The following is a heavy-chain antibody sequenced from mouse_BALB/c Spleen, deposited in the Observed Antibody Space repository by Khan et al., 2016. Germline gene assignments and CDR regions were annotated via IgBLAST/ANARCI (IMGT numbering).Heavy chain of an antibody. V-gene: IGHV1-54*01. CDR3: ASEDGSRYVGFAY. D-gene: IGHD1-1*01. J-gene: IGHJ3*01. CDR1: GYAFTTYW. Sequence: QVQLQQSGAELVRPGTSVKVSCKASGYAFTTYWIEWVKKRPGQGLEWIGVINPGSGGTKYNEKFKGTATLTADKSSSTAYMQLSSLTSDDSAVYFGASEDGSRYVGFAYWGQGTLVTVSA. CDR2: INPGSGGT.